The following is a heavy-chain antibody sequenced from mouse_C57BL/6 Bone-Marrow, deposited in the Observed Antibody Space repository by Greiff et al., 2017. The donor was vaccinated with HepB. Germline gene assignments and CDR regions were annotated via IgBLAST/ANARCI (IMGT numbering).Heavy chain of an antibody. CDR3: ARRWPLEGYFDV. CDR2: IWTGGGT. J-gene: IGHJ1*03. D-gene: IGHD1-1*02. V-gene: IGHV2-9-1*01. CDR1: GFSLTSYA. Sequence: VMLVESGPGLVAPSQSLSITCTVSGFSLTSYAISWVRQPPGEGLEWLGVIWTGGGTNYNSALKSRLSISKDNSKGQVFLKMNSRQTADTARYYCARRWPLEGYFDVWGTGTTVTVSS.